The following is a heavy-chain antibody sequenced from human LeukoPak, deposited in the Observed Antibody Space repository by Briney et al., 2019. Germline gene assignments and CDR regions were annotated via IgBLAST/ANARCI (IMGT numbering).Heavy chain of an antibody. J-gene: IGHJ2*01. CDR1: GYTFTGYY. V-gene: IGHV1-2*06. Sequence: ASVKVSCKASGYTFTGYYMHWVRQAPGQGLEWMGRINPNSGGTNYAQKFQGRVTMTRDTSISTAYMELSRLRSDDTAVYYCARVAFPYSGSYFNWYFDLWGRGTVVTVSS. CDR2: INPNSGGT. CDR3: ARVAFPYSGSYFNWYFDL. D-gene: IGHD1-26*01.